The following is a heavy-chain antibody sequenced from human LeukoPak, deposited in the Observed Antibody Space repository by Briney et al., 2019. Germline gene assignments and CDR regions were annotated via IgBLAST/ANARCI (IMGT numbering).Heavy chain of an antibody. CDR1: GGSISSYY. J-gene: IGHJ5*02. CDR3: ARGVTTVTTINWFDP. Sequence: SETLSLTCTVSGGSISSYYWSWIRQPAGKGLEWIGRIYTSGSTNYNPSLKSRVTISVDTSKNQFSLKLSSVTAADTAVYYCARGVTTVTTINWFDPWGQGTLVTVSS. CDR2: IYTSGST. D-gene: IGHD4-17*01. V-gene: IGHV4-4*07.